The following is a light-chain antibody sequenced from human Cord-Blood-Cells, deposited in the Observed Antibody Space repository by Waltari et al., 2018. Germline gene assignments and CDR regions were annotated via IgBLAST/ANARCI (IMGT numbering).Light chain of an antibody. Sequence: QSALTQPASVSGSPGPSITISCTGTSSDVGGYNLVYWYQQNPGKAPKLMIYDVSNRPSGVSNRVSGSKSGNTASLTISGLQAEDEADYYCSSYTSSSTYVFGTGTKVTVL. CDR2: DVS. CDR3: SSYTSSSTYV. J-gene: IGLJ1*01. CDR1: SSDVGGYNL. V-gene: IGLV2-14*03.